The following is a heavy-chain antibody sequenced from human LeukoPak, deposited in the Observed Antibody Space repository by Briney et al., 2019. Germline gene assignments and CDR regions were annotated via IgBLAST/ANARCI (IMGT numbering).Heavy chain of an antibody. V-gene: IGHV3-23*01. CDR1: GFTFSSYA. Sequence: QPGGSLRLSCAASGFTFSSYAMSWVRQAPGKGLEWVSAISGSGGSTYYADSVKGRFTISRDNSKNTLYLQMNSLRAEDTAVYYCAKPRDSSGYYYVPFDYWGQGTLVTASS. CDR2: ISGSGGST. J-gene: IGHJ4*02. D-gene: IGHD3-22*01. CDR3: AKPRDSSGYYYVPFDY.